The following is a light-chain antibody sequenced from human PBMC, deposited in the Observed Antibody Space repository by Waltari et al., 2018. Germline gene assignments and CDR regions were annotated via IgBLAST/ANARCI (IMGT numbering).Light chain of an antibody. Sequence: QSALTQPASMSGSPGQSITISCTGTSSDVGGYNYVSWYQQHPGKVPKLMIYDVTNLPSVVSNRFSGSKSGNTASLTIAGLQAEDEADYYCSSYTSSTTLVFGGGTKLTVL. V-gene: IGLV2-14*03. CDR1: SSDVGGYNY. J-gene: IGLJ3*02. CDR3: SSYTSSTTLV. CDR2: DVT.